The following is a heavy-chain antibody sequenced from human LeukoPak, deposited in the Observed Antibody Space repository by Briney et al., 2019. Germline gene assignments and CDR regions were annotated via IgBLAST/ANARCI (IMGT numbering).Heavy chain of an antibody. CDR1: GFTFSTYW. J-gene: IGHJ4*02. D-gene: IGHD5-18*01. CDR2: IRCDGTIK. V-gene: IGHV3-30*02. Sequence: GGSLRLSCAGSGFTFSTYWMTWVRQAPGKGLEWVAFIRCDGTIKYYADSVKGRFTISRDNSKNTLYLQMNSLRAEDTAVYYCAKDQRGGSYSYGYGDYWGQGTLVTVSS. CDR3: AKDQRGGSYSYGYGDY.